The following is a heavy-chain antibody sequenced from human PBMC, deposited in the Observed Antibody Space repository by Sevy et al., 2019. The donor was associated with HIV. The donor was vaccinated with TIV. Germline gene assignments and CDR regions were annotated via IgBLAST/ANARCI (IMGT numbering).Heavy chain of an antibody. CDR1: GFTFSDYY. CDR3: ARVDLYCSGVSCYSQLRFLGY. Sequence: GGSLRLSCAASGFTFSDYYMSWIRQAPGKGLEWVSYITPSGNTTYYADSVKGRFTISRDDAKNSLFLQMNSLRPEDSAVYYCARVDLYCSGVSCYSQLRFLGYWGQGTLVSVSS. J-gene: IGHJ4*02. CDR2: ITPSGNTT. V-gene: IGHV3-11*01. D-gene: IGHD2-15*01.